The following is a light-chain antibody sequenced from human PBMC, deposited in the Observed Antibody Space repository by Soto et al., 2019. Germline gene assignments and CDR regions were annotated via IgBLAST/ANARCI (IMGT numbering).Light chain of an antibody. J-gene: IGLJ3*02. CDR3: AAWDDSLSAGV. V-gene: IGLV1-47*01. CDR1: RSNIGTNF. CDR2: WNN. Sequence: QSVLTQPPSASGAPGQRVTIPCSGSRSNIGTNFVYWYQQLPGTAPRLLIHWNNQRPSGVPDRFSGSKSGTSASLAISGLRSEDEADYYCAAWDDSLSAGVFGGGTKLTVL.